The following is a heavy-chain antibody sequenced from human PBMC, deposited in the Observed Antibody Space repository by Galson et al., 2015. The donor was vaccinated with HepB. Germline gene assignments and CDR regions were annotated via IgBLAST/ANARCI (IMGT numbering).Heavy chain of an antibody. D-gene: IGHD1-1*01. V-gene: IGHV3-72*01. J-gene: IGHJ4*02. CDR2: IRNRANSHTT. CDR1: GFIFSDYY. CDR3: VGARKDGYNWEDN. Sequence: SLRLSCAASGFIFSDYYMDWVRQAPGKGLEWAGRIRNRANSHTTEYAASVKGRFSISRADSKHSLYLQMHSLKTEDTPVYYCVGARKDGYNWEDNWGQGTLVTASS.